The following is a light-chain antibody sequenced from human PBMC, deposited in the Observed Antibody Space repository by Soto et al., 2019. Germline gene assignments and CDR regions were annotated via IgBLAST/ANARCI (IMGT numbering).Light chain of an antibody. CDR1: SIGSKS. CDR2: ADR. V-gene: IGLV3-21*02. Sequence: SYELTQPPSVSVAPGQTARITCGGDSIGSKSVHWYQQKPGQAPVLVVYADRDRPSGIPERFSGSNSGNTATLTISRVEAGDEADYCWQLWVRSSHHVDAVGTGTTVTV. J-gene: IGLJ1*01. CDR3: QLWVRSSHHVDA.